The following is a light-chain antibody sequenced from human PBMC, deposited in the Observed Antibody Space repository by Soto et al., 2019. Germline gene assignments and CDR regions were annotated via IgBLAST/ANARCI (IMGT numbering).Light chain of an antibody. J-gene: IGKJ3*01. CDR2: GSS. V-gene: IGKV3-20*01. Sequence: EIGLTQSPGTLSLSPGERATLSCRASQSISSSYLAWHQQKPGQATILLIYGSSSRATGIPDRLSGRGSGAYFTLTISRLEPEDFAVYYSQQYGSSPPGFTFGPGTKVDIK. CDR1: QSISSSY. CDR3: QQYGSSPPGFT.